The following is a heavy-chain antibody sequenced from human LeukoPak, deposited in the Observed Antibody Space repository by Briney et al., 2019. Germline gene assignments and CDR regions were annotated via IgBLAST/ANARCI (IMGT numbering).Heavy chain of an antibody. CDR1: GGSISSHY. V-gene: IGHV4-59*08. CDR2: IYYSGST. D-gene: IGHD3-22*01. J-gene: IGHJ3*02. CDR3: ARGDSSGYRVAFDI. Sequence: SETLSLTCTVSGGSISSHYWSWIRQPPGKGLEWIGYIYYSGSTNYNPSLKSRVTISVDTSKNQFSLKLSSVTVADTAVYYCARGDSSGYRVAFDIWGQGTMVTVSS.